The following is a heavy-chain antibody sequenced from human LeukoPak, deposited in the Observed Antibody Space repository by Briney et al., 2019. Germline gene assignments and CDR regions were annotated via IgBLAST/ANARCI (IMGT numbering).Heavy chain of an antibody. D-gene: IGHD2-2*02. CDR2: TYYSGST. CDR1: GGSISSTNYY. Sequence: SETLSLTCTVSGGSISSTNYYWGWIRQPPGKGLEWIGNTYYSGSTYYNPSLKSRVIISEDTSKNQFSLRLNSVTAADTAVYYCARIPAAIRRSSYNWFDPWGRGTLVTVSS. V-gene: IGHV4-39*07. J-gene: IGHJ5*02. CDR3: ARIPAAIRRSSYNWFDP.